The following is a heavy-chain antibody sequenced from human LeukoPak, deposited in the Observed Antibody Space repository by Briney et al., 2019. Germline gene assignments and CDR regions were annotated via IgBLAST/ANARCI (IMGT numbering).Heavy chain of an antibody. V-gene: IGHV4-39*07. CDR1: GGSISSSSYY. CDR3: ARGRRDMYYYDSSGSSDY. Sequence: SETLSLTCTVSGGSISSSSYYWGWIRQPPGKGLEWIGYIYYSGRTYYNPSLKSRVTISVDTSKNQFSLKLSSVTAADTAVYYCARGRRDMYYYDSSGSSDYWGQGTLVTVSS. CDR2: IYYSGRT. J-gene: IGHJ4*02. D-gene: IGHD3-22*01.